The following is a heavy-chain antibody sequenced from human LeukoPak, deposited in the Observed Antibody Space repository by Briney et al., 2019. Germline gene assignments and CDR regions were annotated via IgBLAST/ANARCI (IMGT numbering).Heavy chain of an antibody. CDR2: INSDGSST. V-gene: IGHV3-74*01. D-gene: IGHD5-18*01. CDR3: ARVGLGYGYFDY. CDR1: GFTFSSYW. J-gene: IGHJ4*02. Sequence: PGGSLRLSCAASGFTFSSYWMHWVRQAPGKGLVWVSRINSDGSSTSYADSVKGRFTISRDNAKNTLYLQMNSLRAEDTAVYYCARVGLGYGYFDYWGQGTLVTVSS.